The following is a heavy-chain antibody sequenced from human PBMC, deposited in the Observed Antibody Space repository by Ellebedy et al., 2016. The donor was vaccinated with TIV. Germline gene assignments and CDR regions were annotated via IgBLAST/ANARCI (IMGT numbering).Heavy chain of an antibody. V-gene: IGHV3-23*01. CDR1: GFNFNNYA. CDR3: AKGRGGGSDSSAPRYYFDY. J-gene: IGHJ4*02. D-gene: IGHD3-22*01. Sequence: PGGSLRLSCAASGFNFNNYAMSWVRQAPGKGLEWVSTISHTGSRTYYANSVEGRFIISRDTSKRTLYLQMNSLRAEDTAVYYCAKGRGGGSDSSAPRYYFDYWGLGTLVTVSS. CDR2: ISHTGSRT.